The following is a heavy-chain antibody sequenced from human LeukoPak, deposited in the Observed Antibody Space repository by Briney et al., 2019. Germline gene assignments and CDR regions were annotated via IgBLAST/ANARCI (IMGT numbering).Heavy chain of an antibody. V-gene: IGHV3-23*01. CDR2: IRITVDNT. D-gene: IGHD2-15*01. J-gene: IGHJ4*02. CDR1: GFAFGNYA. Sequence: GGSLRLSCAASGFAFGNYAMTWVRQAPGKGLEWVSAIRITVDNTHYADSVKGRFTISRDDSKNTLYLQMNSLRAEDTAVYYCAKGYCSGGSCYSGLFDYWGQGTLVTVSS. CDR3: AKGYCSGGSCYSGLFDY.